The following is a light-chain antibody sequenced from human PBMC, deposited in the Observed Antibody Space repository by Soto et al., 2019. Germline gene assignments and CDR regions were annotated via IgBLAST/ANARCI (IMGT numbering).Light chain of an antibody. CDR3: SSHTSYSTRV. V-gene: IGLV2-14*01. J-gene: IGLJ1*01. Sequence: QSVLTQPASVSGSPGQSIAISCTGTSSDVGGYNYVSWHQQHPGKAPNLMIHEVSNRPSGIADRFAGSTSGNTASLTISGLPADDEADYYCSSHTSYSTRVFGTGTKVTVL. CDR2: EVS. CDR1: SSDVGGYNY.